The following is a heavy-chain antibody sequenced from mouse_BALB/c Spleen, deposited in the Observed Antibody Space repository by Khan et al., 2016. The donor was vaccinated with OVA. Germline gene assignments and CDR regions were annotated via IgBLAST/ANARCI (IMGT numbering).Heavy chain of an antibody. J-gene: IGHJ2*01. Sequence: QVQLKQSGAELAKPGASVKMSCKASGYTFINYWILWVKQRPGQGLEWIGYINPSIGDTDNNQNFKDKATLTADKSSRTSYMQLSSLTSEDSAVYYCARRGLRGDFDYWGQGTTLTVSS. CDR3: ARRGLRGDFDY. V-gene: IGHV1-7*01. CDR1: GYTFINYW. CDR2: INPSIGDT. D-gene: IGHD3-1*01.